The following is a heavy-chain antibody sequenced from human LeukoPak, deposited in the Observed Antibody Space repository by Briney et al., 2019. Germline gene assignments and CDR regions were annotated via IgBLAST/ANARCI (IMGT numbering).Heavy chain of an antibody. Sequence: PGGSLRLSCAASGFTFSSYSMNWVRQAPGKGLEWVSSISSSSSYIYYADSVKGRFTISRDNAKNSLYLQMNSLRAEDTAVYYCARAGVVSPYYYGMDVWGQGTTVTVSS. CDR1: GFTFSSYS. CDR3: ARAGVVSPYYYGMDV. CDR2: ISSSSSYI. D-gene: IGHD3-3*01. J-gene: IGHJ6*02. V-gene: IGHV3-21*01.